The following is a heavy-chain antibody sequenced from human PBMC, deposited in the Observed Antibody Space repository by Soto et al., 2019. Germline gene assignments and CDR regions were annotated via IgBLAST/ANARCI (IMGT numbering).Heavy chain of an antibody. Sequence: SETLSLTCAVYGGSLSGYYWSWIRQPPGKGLEWIGEINHSGSTNYNPSLKSRVTISVDTSKNQFSLKLSSVTAADTAVYYCARVDWNDEHYFDYWGQGTLVTVSS. CDR3: ARVDWNDEHYFDY. J-gene: IGHJ4*02. D-gene: IGHD1-1*01. V-gene: IGHV4-34*01. CDR1: GGSLSGYY. CDR2: INHSGST.